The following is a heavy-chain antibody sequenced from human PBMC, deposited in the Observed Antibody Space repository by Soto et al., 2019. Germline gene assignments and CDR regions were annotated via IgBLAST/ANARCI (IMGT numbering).Heavy chain of an antibody. Sequence: PGGSLRLSCAASGFTFSSYLMHWVRQAPGKGLVWVSRINGDGISTSYADSVKGRFTISRDNAKNTLYLQMNSLRAEDTAVYYCARVAYYDFCSGYAFEIWGQGT. CDR1: GFTFSSYL. V-gene: IGHV3-74*01. CDR2: INGDGIST. D-gene: IGHD3-3*01. CDR3: ARVAYYDFCSGYAFEI. J-gene: IGHJ3*02.